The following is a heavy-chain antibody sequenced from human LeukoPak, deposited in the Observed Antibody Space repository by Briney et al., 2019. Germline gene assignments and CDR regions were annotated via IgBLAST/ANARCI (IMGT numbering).Heavy chain of an antibody. Sequence: ASVKVSCKASGYTFTTYYVNWIRQAPGQGLEWMGIINPSGGSATYAQKFQGRVTITTDESTSTAYMELSSLRSEDTAVYYCARDRDRSSYNWFDPWGQGTLVTVSS. J-gene: IGHJ5*02. D-gene: IGHD6-6*01. CDR1: GYTFTTYY. V-gene: IGHV1-46*01. CDR3: ARDRDRSSYNWFDP. CDR2: INPSGGSA.